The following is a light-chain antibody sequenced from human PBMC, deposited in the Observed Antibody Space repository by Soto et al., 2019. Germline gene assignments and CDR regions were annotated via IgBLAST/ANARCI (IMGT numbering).Light chain of an antibody. J-gene: IGLJ2*01. V-gene: IGLV2-14*03. CDR2: DVS. CDR1: RSDVGGYNY. CDR3: SSYTTNDTPV. Sequence: QSALTQPASVSGSPEQSVTISCAGTRSDVGGYNYVSWYQHYPGRAPKLLIYDVSNRPSGVSSRFSGSKSGNTASLTISGLQAEDEADYYCSSYTTNDTPVFGGGTKLTV.